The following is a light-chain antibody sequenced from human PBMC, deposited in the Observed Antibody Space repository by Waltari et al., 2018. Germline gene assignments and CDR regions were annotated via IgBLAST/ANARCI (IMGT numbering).Light chain of an antibody. CDR3: SSYTRSSRLV. CDR1: TSYIGPKAY. V-gene: IGLV2-14*03. Sequence: SALTQPASVSGSARMPNAVPCTWTTSYIGPKAYVSWYQQHPGKAPQLMIFDVDKRPSGISIRFSASKSDNTASLTISGLQAEDEADYYCSSYTRSSRLVFGGGTKLVVL. CDR2: DVD. J-gene: IGLJ2*01.